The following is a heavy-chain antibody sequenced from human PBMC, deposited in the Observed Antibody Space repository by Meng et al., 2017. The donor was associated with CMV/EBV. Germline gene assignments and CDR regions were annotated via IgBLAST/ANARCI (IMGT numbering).Heavy chain of an antibody. J-gene: IGHJ4*02. Sequence: ITLNAACPTPVKPTPPLPLTCTFSGFSLSTSGVGVGWIRQPPGKALEWLALIYWDDDKRYSPSLKSRLTITKDTSKNQVVLTMTNMDPVDTATYYCAHRGQSSGWAILYFDYWGQGTLVTVSS. D-gene: IGHD6-19*01. CDR3: AHRGQSSGWAILYFDY. CDR2: IYWDDDK. CDR1: GFSLSTSGVG. V-gene: IGHV2-5*02.